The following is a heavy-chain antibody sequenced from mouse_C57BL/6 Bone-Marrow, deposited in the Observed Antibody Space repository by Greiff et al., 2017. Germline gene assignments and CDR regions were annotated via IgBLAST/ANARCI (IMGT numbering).Heavy chain of an antibody. CDR1: GYTFTSYW. D-gene: IGHD2-5*01. J-gene: IGHJ3*01. CDR3: ASDYSNYVPWFAY. CDR2: LDPNSGGT. V-gene: IGHV1-72*01. Sequence: VQLQQPGAELVKPGASVKLSCKASGYTFTSYWMHWVKQRPGRGLEWIGSLDPNSGGTKYNEKFKSKATLTVDKPSSPAYMQLSSLTSEDSAVYYCASDYSNYVPWFAYWGQGTLVTVSA.